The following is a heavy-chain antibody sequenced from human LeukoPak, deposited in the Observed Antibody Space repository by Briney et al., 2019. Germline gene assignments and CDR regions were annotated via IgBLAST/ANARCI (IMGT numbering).Heavy chain of an antibody. CDR1: GGSISSYS. CDR3: AGEAGGGYARAFDI. Sequence: PSGTLSLTCIVSGGSISSYSWTWSRQPAGEGLEWIGRIYTSGTTNYEPSLKSRVTMSVDTSKNQFSLKLSSVTAADTAVYYCAGEAGGGYARAFDIWGQGTMVTVSS. D-gene: IGHD5-12*01. V-gene: IGHV4-4*07. J-gene: IGHJ3*02. CDR2: IYTSGTT.